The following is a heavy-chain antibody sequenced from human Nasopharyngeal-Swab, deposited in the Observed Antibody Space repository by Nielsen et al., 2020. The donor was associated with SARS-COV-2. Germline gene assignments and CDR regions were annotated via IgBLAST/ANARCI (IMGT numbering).Heavy chain of an antibody. CDR3: ARGSSDWNGIDY. V-gene: IGHV3-74*03. J-gene: IGHJ4*02. CDR2: IDIAGTVT. D-gene: IGHD6-19*01. Sequence: PGKGLVGVSRIDIAGTVTSYADSLKGRFTISRDNAKNTLYLQMNSLRVEDTAIYYCARGSSDWNGIDYWGQGTLVTVSS.